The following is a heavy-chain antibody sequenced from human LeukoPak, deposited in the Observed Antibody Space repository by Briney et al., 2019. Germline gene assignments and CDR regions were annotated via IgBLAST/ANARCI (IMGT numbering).Heavy chain of an antibody. CDR1: GGSISSHY. CDR2: IYYSGST. J-gene: IGHJ4*02. Sequence: SETLSLTCTVSGGSISSHYWSWIRQPPGKGLEWIGYIYYSGSTNYNPSLKSRVTISVDTSKNQFSLKLSSVTAADTAVYYCASNPSIVVVPAAPVFWGQGTLVTVSS. CDR3: ASNPSIVVVPAAPVF. V-gene: IGHV4-59*11. D-gene: IGHD2-2*01.